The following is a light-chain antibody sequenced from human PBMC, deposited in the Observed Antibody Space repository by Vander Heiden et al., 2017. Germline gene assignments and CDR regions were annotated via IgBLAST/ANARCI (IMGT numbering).Light chain of an antibody. Sequence: RITCQGDSLRSYYASWYQQKPGQAPVLVIYGKNNRPSGIPDRFSGSSSGNTASLTITGAQAEDEADYYCNSRDSSGNHPPYVFGTGTKVTVL. J-gene: IGLJ1*01. CDR3: NSRDSSGNHPPYV. CDR1: SLRSYY. V-gene: IGLV3-19*01. CDR2: GKN.